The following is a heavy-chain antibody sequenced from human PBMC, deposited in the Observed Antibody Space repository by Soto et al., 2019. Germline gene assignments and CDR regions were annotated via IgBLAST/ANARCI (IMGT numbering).Heavy chain of an antibody. V-gene: IGHV3-23*01. CDR2: ISGSATGT. Sequence: EVQLLESGGGLVEPGGSLRLSCAASGLSFSSYGMSWVRQAPGKGLEWVSGISGSATGTYYADSVKGRFTISRDNSMNTLYLQMNSLRAEDMALYYCAKELIEGGSYYGVVDHWGQGTLVTVSS. D-gene: IGHD1-26*01. CDR3: AKELIEGGSYYGVVDH. CDR1: GLSFSSYG. J-gene: IGHJ4*02.